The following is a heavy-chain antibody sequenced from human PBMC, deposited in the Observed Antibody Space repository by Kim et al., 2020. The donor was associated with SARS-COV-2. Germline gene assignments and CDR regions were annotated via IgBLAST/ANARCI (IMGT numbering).Heavy chain of an antibody. J-gene: IGHJ4*02. V-gene: IGHV1-8*01. CDR3: ARGPAWNGGPYYFDY. D-gene: IGHD1-1*01. Sequence: ASVKVSCKASGYTFSNYDINWVRQATGQGLEWMGWMNPNSGNTGYAQKFQGRVTMTRYTSTSTAYMDLSSLRSEDTAVYYCARGPAWNGGPYYFDYWGRGTLVTVSS. CDR2: MNPNSGNT. CDR1: GYTFSNYD.